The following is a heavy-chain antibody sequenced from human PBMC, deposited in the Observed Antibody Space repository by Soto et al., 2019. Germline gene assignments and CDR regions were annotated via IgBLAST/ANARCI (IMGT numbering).Heavy chain of an antibody. J-gene: IGHJ1*01. V-gene: IGHV4-39*02. D-gene: IGHD6-19*01. CDR2: IYYSGST. CDR3: ARERSVQWVSSGREFQH. Sequence: SSETLSLTCTVSGASLSSSSYYWGWIRQPPGKGLEWIGSIYYSGSTYYNPSLKSRVTISVDTSKNQFSLKVNSVTAADSAVYYCARERSVQWVSSGREFQHWGQGTLVTVSS. CDR1: GASLSSSSYY.